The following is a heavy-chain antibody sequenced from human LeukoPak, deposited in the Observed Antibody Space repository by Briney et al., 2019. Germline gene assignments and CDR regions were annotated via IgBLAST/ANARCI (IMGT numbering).Heavy chain of an antibody. CDR3: AKGEYSYGLL. CDR2: ISWNSGSI. Sequence: GGSLRLSCAASGFTFDDYAMHWVRQAPGKGLEWVSGISWNSGSIGYADSVKGRFTISRDNAKNSLYLQMNSLRAEDTALYYCAKGEYSYGLLRGQGTLVTVSS. D-gene: IGHD5-18*01. CDR1: GFTFDDYA. J-gene: IGHJ4*02. V-gene: IGHV3-9*01.